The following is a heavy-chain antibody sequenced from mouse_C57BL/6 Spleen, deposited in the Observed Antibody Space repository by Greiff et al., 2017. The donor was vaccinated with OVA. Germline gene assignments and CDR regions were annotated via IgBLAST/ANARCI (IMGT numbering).Heavy chain of an antibody. CDR1: GYTFTDYE. Sequence: VKLQESGAELVRPGASVTLSCKASGYTFTDYEMHWVKQTPVHGLEWIGAIDPETGGTAYNQKFKGKAILTADKSSSTAYMELRSLTSEDSAVYYGTRGDYYSSSYWYFDVWGTGTTVTVSS. V-gene: IGHV1-15*01. J-gene: IGHJ1*03. CDR2: IDPETGGT. CDR3: TRGDYYSSSYWYFDV. D-gene: IGHD1-1*01.